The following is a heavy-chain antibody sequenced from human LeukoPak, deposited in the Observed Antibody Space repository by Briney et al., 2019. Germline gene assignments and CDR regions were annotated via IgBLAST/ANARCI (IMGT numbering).Heavy chain of an antibody. Sequence: SETLSLTCTVSGGSISSYYWSWIRQPPGKGLEWIGYIYYSGSTNYNTSLKSRVTISVDTSKNQFSLKLSSVTAADTAVYYCARDRYCSGGSCYSAFHAFDIWGQGTMVTVSS. CDR2: IYYSGST. CDR1: GGSISSYY. V-gene: IGHV4-59*01. J-gene: IGHJ3*02. CDR3: ARDRYCSGGSCYSAFHAFDI. D-gene: IGHD2-15*01.